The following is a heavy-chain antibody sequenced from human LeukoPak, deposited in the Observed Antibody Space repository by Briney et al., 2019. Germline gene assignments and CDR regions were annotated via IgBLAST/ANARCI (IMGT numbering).Heavy chain of an antibody. Sequence: ASVNVSCKASVYTFTGYYMHWVRQAPGQGLEWMGWINPNSDGTNSAQKFQGRVTMTRDTSISTVYMELSSLRPDDTAVYYCARERVAAPIDYWGQGTLVTVSS. J-gene: IGHJ4*02. V-gene: IGHV1-2*02. CDR3: ARERVAAPIDY. CDR1: VYTFTGYY. CDR2: INPNSDGT. D-gene: IGHD6-6*01.